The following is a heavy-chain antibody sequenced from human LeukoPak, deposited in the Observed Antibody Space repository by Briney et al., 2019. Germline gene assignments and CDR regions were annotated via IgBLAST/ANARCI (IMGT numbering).Heavy chain of an antibody. J-gene: IGHJ4*02. Sequence: AGGSLRLSCAASGFTFSSYSLNWVRQAPGKGLEWVSSISSSSITIYYADSVKGRFTISRDNAEKSLYLQMNSLRAEDTAVYYCARDRGGSYSAIDYWGQGTLVTVSS. CDR3: ARDRGGSYSAIDY. CDR1: GFTFSSYS. CDR2: ISSSSITI. V-gene: IGHV3-48*04. D-gene: IGHD2-15*01.